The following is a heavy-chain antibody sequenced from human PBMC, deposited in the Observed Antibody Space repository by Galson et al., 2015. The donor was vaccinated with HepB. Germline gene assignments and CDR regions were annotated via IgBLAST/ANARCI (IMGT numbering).Heavy chain of an antibody. Sequence: SLRLSCAASGFTFSSYLMSWVRQAPGKGLEWVANINQDGSEKYYVDSVKGRFTISRDNAKNSLYLQMNSLRAEDTAMYYCARDEGVVVNYRFDYWGQGTLVTVSS. CDR1: GFTFSSYL. V-gene: IGHV3-7*03. CDR3: ARDEGVVVNYRFDY. D-gene: IGHD2-15*01. J-gene: IGHJ4*02. CDR2: INQDGSEK.